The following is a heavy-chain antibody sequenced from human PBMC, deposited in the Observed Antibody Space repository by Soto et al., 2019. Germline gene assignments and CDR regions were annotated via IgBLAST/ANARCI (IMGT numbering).Heavy chain of an antibody. D-gene: IGHD3-10*01. V-gene: IGHV4-34*01. J-gene: IGHJ6*02. CDR1: GASVSGQY. Sequence: PSETLSLTCAVSGASVSGQYWSWIRQPPGKGLEWVGEIIPTGSTTYNPSLKSRLSFSLDTSKNHFSLNLSPVSVADTAVYYCARGGITMAWNYYYYGMDVWGQGTTVTVSS. CDR2: IIPTGST. CDR3: ARGGITMAWNYYYYGMDV.